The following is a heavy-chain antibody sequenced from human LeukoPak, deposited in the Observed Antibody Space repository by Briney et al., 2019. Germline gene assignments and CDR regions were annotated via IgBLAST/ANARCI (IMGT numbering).Heavy chain of an antibody. V-gene: IGHV3-74*01. CDR1: GFTFSRYW. CDR3: AKSAMVNWGAFDY. D-gene: IGHD5-18*01. Sequence: GGSLRLSCAASGFTFSRYWMHWVRQAPGKGQVWVSRIISDGSSTSYADSVKGRFTISRDNAKNTLYLQMNSLRVEDTAVYYCAKSAMVNWGAFDYWGQGTLVTVSS. CDR2: IISDGSST. J-gene: IGHJ4*02.